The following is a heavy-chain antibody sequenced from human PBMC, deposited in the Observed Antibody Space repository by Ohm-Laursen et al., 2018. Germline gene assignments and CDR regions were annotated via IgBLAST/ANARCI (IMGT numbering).Heavy chain of an antibody. Sequence: SDTLSLTCAVYGGSFSGYYWSWIRQPPGKGLEWIGEINHSGSTNYNPSLKSRVTISVDTSKNQFSLKLSSVTAADTAVYYCAARHYDILTGYYKEAFDIWGQGTMVTVSS. J-gene: IGHJ3*02. CDR3: AARHYDILTGYYKEAFDI. V-gene: IGHV4-34*01. D-gene: IGHD3-9*01. CDR1: GGSFSGYY. CDR2: INHSGST.